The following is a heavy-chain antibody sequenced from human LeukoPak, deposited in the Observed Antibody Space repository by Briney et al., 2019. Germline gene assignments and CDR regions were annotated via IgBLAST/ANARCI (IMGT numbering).Heavy chain of an antibody. CDR3: ARDSVRYCTDGVCTPFDY. Sequence: GRSLRLSCAASGFTFSSYGMHWVRQAPGKGLEWVAVIWYDGSNKYYADSVKGRFTISRDNSKNTLYLQISSLRAEDTAVYYCARDSVRYCTDGVCTPFDYWGQGTLVTVSS. J-gene: IGHJ4*02. CDR1: GFTFSSYG. V-gene: IGHV3-33*01. D-gene: IGHD2-8*01. CDR2: IWYDGSNK.